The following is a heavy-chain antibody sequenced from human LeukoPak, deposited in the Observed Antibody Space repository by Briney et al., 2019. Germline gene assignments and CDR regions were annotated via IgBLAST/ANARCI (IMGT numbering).Heavy chain of an antibody. CDR1: GFTVSSNY. V-gene: IGHV3-21*01. Sequence: GGSLRLSCAASGFTVSSNYMSWVRQAPGKGLEWVSSISTMSTYTHYADSVKGRFTISRDNAKNSLYLDMNSLRAEDTAVYYCARDGPYSDSWSGPFPFDMWGQGTMVTVSS. D-gene: IGHD3-3*01. CDR2: ISTMSTYT. J-gene: IGHJ3*02. CDR3: ARDGPYSDSWSGPFPFDM.